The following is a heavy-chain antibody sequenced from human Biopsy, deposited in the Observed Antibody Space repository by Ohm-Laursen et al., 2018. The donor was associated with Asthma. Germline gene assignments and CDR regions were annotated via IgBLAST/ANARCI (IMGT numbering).Heavy chain of an antibody. J-gene: IGHJ4*02. CDR2: IDWEEDK. V-gene: IGHV2-70*04. Sequence: TQTLTLTCSFSGFSLSSSGANVNWIRQPPGKALEWLARIDWEEDKFYSTSLRTRLTISKGSSEDQVVLTMTNMGPVDTATYYCTRHNDYWGPGILVTVS. CDR3: TRHNDY. CDR1: GFSLSSSGAN. D-gene: IGHD1-14*01.